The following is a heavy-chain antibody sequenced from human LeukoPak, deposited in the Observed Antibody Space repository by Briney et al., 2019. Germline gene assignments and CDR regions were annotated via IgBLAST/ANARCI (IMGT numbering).Heavy chain of an antibody. CDR3: ARGYSSGFGN. D-gene: IGHD6-19*01. J-gene: IGHJ4*02. CDR2: INPSRGST. Sequence: VASVKVSCKASGYSFTSHYKHWVRQAPGQGLAWMGIINPSRGSTSYAQKFQGRVTVTRDTSTSTVYMDLSSLGSEDTAVYYCARGYSSGFGNWGQGTLVTVSS. CDR1: GYSFTSHY. V-gene: IGHV1-46*01.